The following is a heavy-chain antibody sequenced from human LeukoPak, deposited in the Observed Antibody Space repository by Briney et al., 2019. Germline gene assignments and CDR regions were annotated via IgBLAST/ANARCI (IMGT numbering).Heavy chain of an antibody. J-gene: IGHJ4*02. CDR3: ARAYNWNYGILYYFDY. CDR2: ITPIFGSA. CDR1: GGTFSSYA. D-gene: IGHD1-7*01. V-gene: IGHV1-69*06. Sequence: GASVKVSCKASGGTFSSYAINWVRQAPGQGLEWMGGITPIFGSAKYAQKFQDRVTITADKSTSTAYMELSSLRSGDTAVYYCARAYNWNYGILYYFDYWGQGTLVTVSS.